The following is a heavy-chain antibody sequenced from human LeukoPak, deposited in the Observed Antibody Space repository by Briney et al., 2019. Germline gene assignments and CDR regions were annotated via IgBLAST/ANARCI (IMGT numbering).Heavy chain of an antibody. CDR1: GGSISSYY. Sequence: KTSETLSLTCTVSGGSISSYYWSWIRQPAGKGLEWIGRIYSTGSTYYNPSLKSRVTMSVDTSKNQFSLRLRSVTAADTAVYYCARQIASAGTAGFDFWGQGALVTVSS. CDR3: ARQIASAGTAGFDF. J-gene: IGHJ4*02. D-gene: IGHD6-13*01. CDR2: IYSTGST. V-gene: IGHV4-4*07.